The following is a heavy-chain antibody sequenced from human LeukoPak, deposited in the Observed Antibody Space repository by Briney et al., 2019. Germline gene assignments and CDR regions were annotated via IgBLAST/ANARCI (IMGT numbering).Heavy chain of an antibody. CDR1: GFTFSTYS. CDR3: AREGGLQLWGFGY. Sequence: GGSLRLSCAASGFTFSTYSMNWVRQAPGKGLEWVSSISTSSNYIYYADSVKGRFTISRDNAKNSLYLQMNSLRAEDTAVYYCAREGGLQLWGFGYWGQGTLVTVSS. J-gene: IGHJ4*02. CDR2: ISTSSNYI. V-gene: IGHV3-21*01. D-gene: IGHD5-18*01.